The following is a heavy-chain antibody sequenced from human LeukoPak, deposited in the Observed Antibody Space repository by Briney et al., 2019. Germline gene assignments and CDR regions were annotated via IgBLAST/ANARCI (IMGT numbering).Heavy chain of an antibody. Sequence: KPSETLSLTCIVSGGSISSYSWTWIRQPAGEGLEWIGRIYTSGTTNYEPSLKSRVTMSVDTSKNQFSLKLSSVTAADTAVYCCAGEAGGGYARAFDIWGQGTMVTVSS. V-gene: IGHV4-4*07. J-gene: IGHJ3*02. CDR3: AGEAGGGYARAFDI. CDR1: GGSISSYS. D-gene: IGHD5-12*01. CDR2: IYTSGTT.